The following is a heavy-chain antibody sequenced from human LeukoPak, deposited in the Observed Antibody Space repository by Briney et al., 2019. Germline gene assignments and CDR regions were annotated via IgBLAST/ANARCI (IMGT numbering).Heavy chain of an antibody. J-gene: IGHJ4*02. CDR1: GGSTSNFC. CDR3: ARGRRQQYVPLIDY. Sequence: SETLSLTCTVSGGSTSNFCWIWIRQPAGKGLEWIGHIYTSGGSKYNPSLKSRVTMSVDTSKNQFSLKLSSVTAADTAMYYCARGRRQQYVPLIDYWGQGTLVTVSS. CDR2: IYTSGGS. D-gene: IGHD2-2*01. V-gene: IGHV4-4*07.